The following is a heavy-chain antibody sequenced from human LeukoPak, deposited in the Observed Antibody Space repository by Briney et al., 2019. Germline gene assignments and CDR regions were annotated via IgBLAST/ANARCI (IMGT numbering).Heavy chain of an antibody. V-gene: IGHV3-23*01. J-gene: IGHJ4*02. CDR2: ISGSGGGT. CDR1: GFTFSSIA. CDR3: AKDLGRYRNNFFDY. D-gene: IGHD1-26*01. Sequence: GGSLRLSCAASGFTFSSIAMSWVRQAPDKGLERVSTISGSGGGTYYADSVKGRFTISRDDSKNTLYLQMNSLRADDTAVYYCAKDLGRYRNNFFDYWGQGNLVTVSS.